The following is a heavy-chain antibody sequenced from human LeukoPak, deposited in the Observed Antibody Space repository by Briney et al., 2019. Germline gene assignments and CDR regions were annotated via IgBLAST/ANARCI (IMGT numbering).Heavy chain of an antibody. CDR3: TTDSEYSSGWYIWDY. CDR1: GFTFSNAW. V-gene: IGHV3-15*01. D-gene: IGHD6-19*01. Sequence: GGSLRLSCAASGFTFSNAWMSWVRQAPGKGLEWVGRIKSKTDGGTTDYAAPVKGRFTISRDDSKNTLYLQVNSLKTEDTAVYYCTTDSEYSSGWYIWDYWGQGTLVTVSS. CDR2: IKSKTDGGTT. J-gene: IGHJ4*02.